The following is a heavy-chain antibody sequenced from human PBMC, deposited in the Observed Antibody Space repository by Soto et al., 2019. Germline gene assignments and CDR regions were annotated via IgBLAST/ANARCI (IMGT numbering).Heavy chain of an antibody. CDR1: RFTFNTFA. CDR2: INAGGGNT. J-gene: IGHJ4*02. Sequence: VQLLESGGDLVQPGGSLRLSCVTSRFTFNTFAMSWVRQAPGEGLEWVSAINAGGGNTHYADSVKGRFTISRDNSKNTLYLQMDSLRAEDTAVYYCAKHTYSDFWPRHYYYLDFWGQGTLVTVSS. CDR3: AKHTYSDFWPRHYYYLDF. V-gene: IGHV3-23*01. D-gene: IGHD3-3*01.